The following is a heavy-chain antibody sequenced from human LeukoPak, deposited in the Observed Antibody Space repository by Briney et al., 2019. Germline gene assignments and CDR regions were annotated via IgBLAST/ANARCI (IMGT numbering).Heavy chain of an antibody. V-gene: IGHV1-2*02. Sequence: ASVKVSCKASGYTFTGYFMHWVRQAPGQGLDWMGWINPNTGDTKYAQKFQGRVNMTRDTSIGTVYMELRTVASDDKAVYFCARVHATGYFSLDLGYWGQGTLVTVSS. CDR3: ARVHATGYFSLDLGY. CDR1: GYTFTGYF. CDR2: INPNTGDT. J-gene: IGHJ4*02. D-gene: IGHD3-9*01.